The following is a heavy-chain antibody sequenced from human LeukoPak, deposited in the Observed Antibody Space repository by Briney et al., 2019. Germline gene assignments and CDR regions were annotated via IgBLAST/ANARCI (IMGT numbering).Heavy chain of an antibody. J-gene: IGHJ4*02. D-gene: IGHD2-2*03. Sequence: ASVKVSSRASGHTFTTYGISWVRHADGQVIEWNGWIRAYNENTNQSQKVQGRVNMTTDTSTSTAYMEVKRLRSDGTAAYYWAKDGYCSGSSGYGVFDCWGQGTLVTVSS. CDR1: GHTFTTYG. V-gene: IGHV1-18*01. CDR3: AKDGYCSGSSGYGVFDC. CDR2: IRAYNENT.